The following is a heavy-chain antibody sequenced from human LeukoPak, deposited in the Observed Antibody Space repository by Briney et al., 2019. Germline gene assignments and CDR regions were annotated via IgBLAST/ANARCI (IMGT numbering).Heavy chain of an antibody. D-gene: IGHD7-27*01. J-gene: IGHJ4*02. CDR1: GGSISSYY. CDR2: IYYSGRT. V-gene: IGHV4-59*01. CDR3: ARATSWGYFDY. Sequence: SETLSLTCTVSGGSISSYYWSWIRQPPGKGLEWIGYIYYSGRTNYNPSLKSRVTISVDTSKNQFSLKLSSVTAADTAVYYCARATSWGYFDYWGQGTLVTVSS.